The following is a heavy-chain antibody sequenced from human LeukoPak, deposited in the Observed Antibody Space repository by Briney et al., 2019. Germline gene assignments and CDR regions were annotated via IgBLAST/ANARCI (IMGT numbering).Heavy chain of an antibody. D-gene: IGHD3-22*01. CDR1: GFTFSSYA. CDR2: ISGSGGST. V-gene: IGHV3-23*01. CDR3: ARDDSSHSYYYYYMDV. Sequence: GGSLRLSCAASGFTFSSYAMSWVRQAPGKGLEWVSAISGSGGSTYYADSVRGRFTISRDKPKNTLYLQMNSLRAEDTAVYYCARDDSSHSYYYYYMDVWGKGTTVTVSS. J-gene: IGHJ6*03.